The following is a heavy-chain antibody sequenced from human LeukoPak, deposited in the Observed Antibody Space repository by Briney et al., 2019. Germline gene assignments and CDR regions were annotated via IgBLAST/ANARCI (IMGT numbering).Heavy chain of an antibody. V-gene: IGHV4-30-4*01. Sequence: SQTLSLTRTVSGGSISSGDYYWSWIRQPPGKGLEWIGYIYYSGSTYYNPSLKSRVTISVDTSKNQFSLKLSSVTAADTAVYYCARAVLEMATISWFDPWGQGTLVTVSS. CDR3: ARAVLEMATISWFDP. D-gene: IGHD5-24*01. J-gene: IGHJ5*02. CDR1: GGSISSGDYY. CDR2: IYYSGST.